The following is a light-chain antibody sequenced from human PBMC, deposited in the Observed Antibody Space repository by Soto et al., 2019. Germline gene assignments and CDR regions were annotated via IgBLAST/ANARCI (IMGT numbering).Light chain of an antibody. J-gene: IGKJ1*01. V-gene: IGKV3-11*01. CDR3: QQRSTYWT. Sequence: IVLTQSPATLSLSPGNRATLSGRASQSISSYLAWYQQKPGQAPRLLIYDASSLASGIPARFSGSVSGTDFTLTISRLEPEDFAVYYCQQRSTYWTFGQGTQLDIK. CDR1: QSISSY. CDR2: DAS.